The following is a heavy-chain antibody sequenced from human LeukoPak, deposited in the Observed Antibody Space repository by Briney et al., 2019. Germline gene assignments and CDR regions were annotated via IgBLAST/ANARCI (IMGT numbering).Heavy chain of an antibody. Sequence: PSETLSLTCTVSGGSIGSNYWTWIRQPPGKGLEYIGYIYYTGGTNYNPSLRSRVTMSVDTSKNQFSLKLSSVTAADTAVYFCAKYGNSGWVIAYWGQGTLVTVSS. V-gene: IGHV4-59*08. CDR2: IYYTGGT. CDR3: AKYGNSGWVIAY. CDR1: GGSIGSNY. J-gene: IGHJ4*02. D-gene: IGHD6-19*01.